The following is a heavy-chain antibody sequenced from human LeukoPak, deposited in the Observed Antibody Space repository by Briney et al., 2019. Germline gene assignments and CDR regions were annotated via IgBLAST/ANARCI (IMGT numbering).Heavy chain of an antibody. CDR2: IWYDGSNK. V-gene: IGHV3-33*08. Sequence: GGSLRLSCAASGFTFSNYGMHWVRQAPGKGLEWVAVIWYDGSNKYCADSVKGRFTISRDNSKNTLYLQMNSLRAEDTAVYYCAREMATTDAFDIWGQGTMVTVSS. CDR3: AREMATTDAFDI. CDR1: GFTFSNYG. D-gene: IGHD5-24*01. J-gene: IGHJ3*02.